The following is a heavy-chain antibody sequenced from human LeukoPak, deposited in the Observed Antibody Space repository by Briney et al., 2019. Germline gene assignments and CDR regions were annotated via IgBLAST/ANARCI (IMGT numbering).Heavy chain of an antibody. J-gene: IGHJ1*01. V-gene: IGHV3-23*01. D-gene: IGHD2-15*01. CDR1: GFTFSGYA. Sequence: PGGSLRLSCSASGFTFSGYAMSWVRQAPGKGLEWVSTLSGSGGSTYYADSVKGRFTISRDNSKDTLYLQMNSLRADDTAVYYCAKGYCSSGGSCYFGYFQDWGQGTLVTVSS. CDR2: LSGSGGST. CDR3: AKGYCSSGGSCYFGYFQD.